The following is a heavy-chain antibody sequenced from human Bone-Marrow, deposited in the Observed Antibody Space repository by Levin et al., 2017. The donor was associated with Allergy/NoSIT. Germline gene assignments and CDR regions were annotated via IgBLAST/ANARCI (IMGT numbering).Heavy chain of an antibody. D-gene: IGHD2-2*01. CDR1: GGSISSYY. V-gene: IGHV4-4*07. Sequence: SQTLSLTCTVSGGSISSYYWSWIRQPAGKGLEWIGRIYTSGSTNYNPSLKSRVTMSVDTSKNQFSLKLSSVTAADTAVYYCARDALSPRYQLLVQKYYYGMDVWGQGTTVTVSS. J-gene: IGHJ6*02. CDR2: IYTSGST. CDR3: ARDALSPRYQLLVQKYYYGMDV.